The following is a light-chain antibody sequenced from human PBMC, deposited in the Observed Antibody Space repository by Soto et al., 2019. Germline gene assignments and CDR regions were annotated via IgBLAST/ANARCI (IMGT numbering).Light chain of an antibody. Sequence: IQMTESPSSLSSSVGDIFTITCQATQDIRKYLHWYQQKPGKAPKLPIYDASSLETGVPSSFSGSGSGTDFTLTISSLQPEDFATYYCHQYDNLPLIFGQGTRLEI. CDR1: QDIRKY. J-gene: IGKJ5*01. CDR3: HQYDNLPLI. V-gene: IGKV1-33*01. CDR2: DAS.